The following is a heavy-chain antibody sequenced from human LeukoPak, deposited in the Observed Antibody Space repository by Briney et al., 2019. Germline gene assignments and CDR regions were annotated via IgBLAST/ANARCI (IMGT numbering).Heavy chain of an antibody. D-gene: IGHD6-13*01. CDR1: GFTFSSYA. J-gene: IGHJ6*02. Sequence: PGRSLRLSCAASGFTFSSYAMHWVRQAPGKGLEWVAVISYDGSNKYYADSVKGRFTISRDNAKNSLYLQMNSLRAEDTAVYYCARDRAAAVDYYGMDVWGQGTTVTVSS. V-gene: IGHV3-30-3*01. CDR2: ISYDGSNK. CDR3: ARDRAAAVDYYGMDV.